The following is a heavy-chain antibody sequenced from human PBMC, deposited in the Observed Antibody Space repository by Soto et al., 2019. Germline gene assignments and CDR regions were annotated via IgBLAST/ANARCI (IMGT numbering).Heavy chain of an antibody. CDR3: ARDPYHVLMVNAPNLYGMDV. Sequence: ASVKVSFKASGYTFTTYDISWGRQAPGQGLEWMGRISTYNGNTNYPQSLQGRLTMTTDTSTTTAYMELRSLRSDDTAVYYCARDPYHVLMVNAPNLYGMDVWGQGTTVTVSS. V-gene: IGHV1-18*01. CDR1: GYTFTTYD. CDR2: ISTYNGNT. D-gene: IGHD2-8*01. J-gene: IGHJ6*02.